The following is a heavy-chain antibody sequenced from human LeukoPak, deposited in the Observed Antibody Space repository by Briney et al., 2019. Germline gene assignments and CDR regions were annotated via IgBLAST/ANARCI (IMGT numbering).Heavy chain of an antibody. V-gene: IGHV4-34*01. CDR2: INHSGST. CDR3: ARLGGAY. CDR1: GGSFSGYY. J-gene: IGHJ4*02. D-gene: IGHD3-16*01. Sequence: SETLSLTCAVYGGSFSGYYWSWIRQPPGKGLEWMGEINHSGSTNYNPSLKSRVTISVDTSKNQFSLKLSSVTAADTAVYYCARLGGAYWGQGNLVTVSS.